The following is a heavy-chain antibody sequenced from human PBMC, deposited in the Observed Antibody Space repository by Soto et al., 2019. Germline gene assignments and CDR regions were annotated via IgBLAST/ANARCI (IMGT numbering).Heavy chain of an antibody. CDR2: IAYDGSNK. CDR1: GFTFRSYA. D-gene: IGHD2-15*01. Sequence: QVQLVESGGGVVQPGRSLRLSCAASGFTFRSYAMHWVRQAPGKGLECVAVIAYDGSNKFYRDYVKGRFTISRDNSKNTLYLHINSLRYEDTAVYYCARGDREDSAVVIGARPGEYGVDVWGQGTTVTVSS. CDR3: ARGDREDSAVVIGARPGEYGVDV. V-gene: IGHV3-30-3*01. J-gene: IGHJ6*02.